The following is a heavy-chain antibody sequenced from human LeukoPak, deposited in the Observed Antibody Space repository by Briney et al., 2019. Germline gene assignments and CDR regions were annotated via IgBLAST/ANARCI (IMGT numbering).Heavy chain of an antibody. CDR1: GFTFSSYW. J-gene: IGHJ4*02. Sequence: GGSLRLSCAASGFTFSSYWMHWVRQAPGKGLVWVSRINSDGSSTSYADSVKGRFTISRDNAKNTLYLQMNSLRAEDTAVYYCARRHSSSCHFDYWGQGTLVTVSS. D-gene: IGHD6-6*01. V-gene: IGHV3-74*01. CDR3: ARRHSSSCHFDY. CDR2: INSDGSST.